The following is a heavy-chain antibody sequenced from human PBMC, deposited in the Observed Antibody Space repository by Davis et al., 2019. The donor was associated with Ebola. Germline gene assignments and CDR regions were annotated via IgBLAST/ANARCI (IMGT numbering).Heavy chain of an antibody. CDR3: AHRHRRLGLSPNFDY. CDR1: GFSLSTSGVG. Sequence: SGPTLVKPTQTLTLTCTFSGFSLSTSGVGVGWIRQPPRKALEWRALIYWDDDKRYSPSLKSRLTITKDTSKNQVVLTMTNMDPVDTATYYCAHRHRRLGLSPNFDYWGQGTLVTVSS. V-gene: IGHV2-5*02. D-gene: IGHD3-16*01. CDR2: IYWDDDK. J-gene: IGHJ4*02.